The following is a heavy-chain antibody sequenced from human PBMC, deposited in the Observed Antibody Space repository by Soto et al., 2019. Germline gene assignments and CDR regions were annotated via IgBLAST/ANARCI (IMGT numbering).Heavy chain of an antibody. Sequence: GGSLILSCAASGFTFNNFAMTWVCQFPGRGLEWVSSISGSGVTTYYADSVKGRFTISRDNSKNTLYLQMNSLRAEDTAVYYCAKEYRFGEYHWGQGTLVTVSS. V-gene: IGHV3-23*01. CDR2: ISGSGVTT. CDR3: AKEYRFGEYH. D-gene: IGHD3-10*01. CDR1: GFTFNNFA. J-gene: IGHJ4*02.